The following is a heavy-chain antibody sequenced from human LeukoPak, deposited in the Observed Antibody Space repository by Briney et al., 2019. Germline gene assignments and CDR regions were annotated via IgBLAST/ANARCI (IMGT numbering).Heavy chain of an antibody. CDR1: GGSMRSFY. CDR2: IYYSGNT. Sequence: PSETLSLTCTVSGGSMRSFYWSWIRQPPGKGLEWIGNIYYSGNTNYKPSLKSRVTISVDTSKNQFSLKLSSVTAADTAVYYCARHAYYYDRSGSYEAFDIWGQGTMVTVSS. D-gene: IGHD3-22*01. J-gene: IGHJ3*02. CDR3: ARHAYYYDRSGSYEAFDI. V-gene: IGHV4-59*08.